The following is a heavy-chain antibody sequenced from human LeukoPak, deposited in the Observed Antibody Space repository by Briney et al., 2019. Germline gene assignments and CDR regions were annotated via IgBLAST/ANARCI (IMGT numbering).Heavy chain of an antibody. D-gene: IGHD3-22*01. J-gene: IGHJ3*02. CDR3: ARHYFRFEVVIYAFDI. CDR1: GYSFTSYW. CDR2: IYPGDSDT. Sequence: GESLKISCKGSGYSFTSYWIGWVRQMPGKGLEWMGIIYPGDSDTGYSPSFQGQVTISADKSISTAYLQWSSLKASDTAMYYCARHYFRFEVVIYAFDIWGQGTMVTVSS. V-gene: IGHV5-51*01.